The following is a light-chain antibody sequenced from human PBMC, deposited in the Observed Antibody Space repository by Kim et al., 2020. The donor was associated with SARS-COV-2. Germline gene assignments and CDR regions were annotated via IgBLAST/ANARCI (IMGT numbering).Light chain of an antibody. CDR2: GAS. J-gene: IGKJ4*01. CDR3: QQYKNWPLT. V-gene: IGKV3-15*01. Sequence: EIVLTQSPATLSVSAGERGTLSCRASQSVSTNLAWYQQKPGQAPRLLIHGASTRATGVPATFSGSGSGTEFTLTINSLQSEDYAVYYCQQYKNWPLTFGGGTKVDIK. CDR1: QSVSTN.